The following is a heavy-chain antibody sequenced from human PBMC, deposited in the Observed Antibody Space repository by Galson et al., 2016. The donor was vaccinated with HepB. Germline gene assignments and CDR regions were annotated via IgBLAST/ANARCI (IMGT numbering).Heavy chain of an antibody. D-gene: IGHD3-3*01. Sequence: LSLTCAVYRGSFSGDFWSWFRQPPGKGLEWIGDITHGGSTNSNPSLKSRVTISVDKSKNQFSLNLSSVTAADTAVYYCARGPPYLRFFAYFDSWGQGTLVTVSS. J-gene: IGHJ4*02. V-gene: IGHV4-34*01. CDR1: RGSFSGDF. CDR2: ITHGGST. CDR3: ARGPPYLRFFAYFDS.